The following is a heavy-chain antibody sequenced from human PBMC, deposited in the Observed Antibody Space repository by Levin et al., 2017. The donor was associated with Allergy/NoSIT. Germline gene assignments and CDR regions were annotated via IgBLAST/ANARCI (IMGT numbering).Heavy chain of an antibody. CDR2: IYPGDSDT. CDR1: GYSFTSYW. CDR3: ARRGTRDYYYYMDV. D-gene: IGHD1-1*01. V-gene: IGHV5-51*01. Sequence: GESLKISCQGSGYSFTSYWIGWVRQMPGKGLEWMGIIYPGDSDTRYSPSFQAQGSITADKSISTAYPQGSSLKASDTAIYYCARRGTRDYYYYMDVWDTGTTVTVSS. J-gene: IGHJ6*03.